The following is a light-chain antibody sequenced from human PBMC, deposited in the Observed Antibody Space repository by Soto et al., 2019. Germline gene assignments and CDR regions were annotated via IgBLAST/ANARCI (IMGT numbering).Light chain of an antibody. CDR2: EGS. V-gene: IGLV2-23*01. J-gene: IGLJ2*01. CDR3: SSYAGSRGVL. CDR1: SGDVGSYNL. Sequence: QSVLTQPASVSGSPGQSITISCTGTSGDVGSYNLVSWYQQHPGKAPKLIIYEGSTRPSGASNRFSGSKSGNTASLTISGLQAEDEADYHCSSYAGSRGVLFGGGTQLTVL.